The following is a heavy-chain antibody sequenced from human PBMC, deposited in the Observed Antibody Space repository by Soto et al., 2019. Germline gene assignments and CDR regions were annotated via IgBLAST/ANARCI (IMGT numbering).Heavy chain of an antibody. J-gene: IGHJ4*02. CDR2: IYYTGST. V-gene: IGHV4-59*01. Sequence: SETLSLTCTVSGGSISTYYWSWIRQPPGKGLEWIGYIYYTGSTNYSPSLKSRVTISVDTSKNQFSLKMSSVTAADTAVYYCARQKVSRFYGEVDFFDYWGLGTLVTVSS. D-gene: IGHD4-17*01. CDR3: ARQKVSRFYGEVDFFDY. CDR1: GGSISTYY.